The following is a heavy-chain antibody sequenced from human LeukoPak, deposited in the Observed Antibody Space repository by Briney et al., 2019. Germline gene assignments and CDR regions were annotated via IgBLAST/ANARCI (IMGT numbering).Heavy chain of an antibody. CDR3: ARRSVVVIEDAFDS. CDR2: VYYSGRT. Sequence: PSETLSLTCTVSGGSFSSSSNCWGCIRQPQGLGLVWTGSVYYSGRTYYNPALNSLVTISVDSSNNQFSLKLSSVTAADTAVYYCARRSVVVIEDAFDSWGQGTMVTVSS. J-gene: IGHJ3*02. D-gene: IGHD2-21*01. CDR1: GGSFSSSSNC. V-gene: IGHV4-39*01.